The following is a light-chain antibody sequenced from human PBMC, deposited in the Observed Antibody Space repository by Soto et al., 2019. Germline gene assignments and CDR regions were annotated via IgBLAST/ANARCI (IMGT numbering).Light chain of an antibody. CDR2: AAS. CDR3: HQYRT. CDR1: QSVSSN. V-gene: IGKV3-15*01. Sequence: EIVMTQSPATLSGSPGERATLSCRASQSVSSNLAWYQQKPGQAPRLLIYAASTRATGIPARFSGSGSGTEFTLTISSLQSEDFAVYYCHQYRTFGQGTKVEIK. J-gene: IGKJ1*01.